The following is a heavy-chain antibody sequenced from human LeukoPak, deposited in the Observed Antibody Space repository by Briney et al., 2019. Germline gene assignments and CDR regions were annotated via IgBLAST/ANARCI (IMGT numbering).Heavy chain of an antibody. J-gene: IGHJ3*02. V-gene: IGHV4-31*03. CDR2: IYYSGST. D-gene: IGHD3-10*01. CDR1: GGSISSGGYY. CDR3: ARSILLWFGELLPRPGAFDI. Sequence: SQTLSLTCTVSGGSISSGGYYWSWIRQHPGKGLEWIGYIYYSGSTYYNPSLKSRVTISVDTSKTQFSLKLSSVTAADTAVYYCARSILLWFGELLPRPGAFDIWGQGTMVTVSS.